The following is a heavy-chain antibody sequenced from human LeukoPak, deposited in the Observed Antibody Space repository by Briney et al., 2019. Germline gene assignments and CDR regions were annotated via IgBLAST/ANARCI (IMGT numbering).Heavy chain of an antibody. CDR3: ARTTRNMYSSRAEDFDY. Sequence: KPGASVKVSCKASGGTFSSYAISWVRQAPGQGLEWMGRIIPIFGTANYAQKFQGRVTITTDESTSTAYMELSSLRSEDTAVYYCARTTRNMYSSRAEDFDYWGQGTLVTVSS. CDR1: GGTFSSYA. V-gene: IGHV1-69*05. D-gene: IGHD6-13*01. CDR2: IIPIFGTA. J-gene: IGHJ4*02.